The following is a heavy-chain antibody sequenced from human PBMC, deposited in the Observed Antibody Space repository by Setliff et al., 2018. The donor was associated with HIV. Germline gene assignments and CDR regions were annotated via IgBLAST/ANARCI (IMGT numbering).Heavy chain of an antibody. Sequence: SETLSLTCAVYGGSFSDNYWSWIRQSPGKGLEWMGEINHSGRTKYSPSLRSRVSISVDTSKTQFSLKLSSVTAADTAVYYCARVGAWGQGTLVTVSS. CDR1: GGSFSDNY. V-gene: IGHV4-34*01. CDR3: ARVGA. CDR2: INHSGRT. J-gene: IGHJ4*02.